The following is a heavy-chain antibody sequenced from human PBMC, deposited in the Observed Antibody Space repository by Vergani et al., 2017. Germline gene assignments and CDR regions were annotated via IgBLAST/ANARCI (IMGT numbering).Heavy chain of an antibody. J-gene: IGHJ4*02. CDR3: AKSSSQYDC. V-gene: IGHV3-23*01. CDR1: GFDFSSFS. CDR2: SSYVDDTT. Sequence: EVELLESGGGLVQPGGSLRLSCAASGFDFSSFSMSWVRQAPGKGLEWVSASSYVDDTTYYAASVKGRFTISRDNSKNTLYLQMNGLRAEDTAVYYCAKSSSQYDCWGQGTLVTVSS. D-gene: IGHD6-13*01.